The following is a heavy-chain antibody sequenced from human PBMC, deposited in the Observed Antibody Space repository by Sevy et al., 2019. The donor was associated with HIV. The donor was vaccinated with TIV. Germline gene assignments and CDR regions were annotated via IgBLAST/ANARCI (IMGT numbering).Heavy chain of an antibody. J-gene: IGHJ4*02. Sequence: SETLSLTCSVSGGSISSYYCSWIRQSPGKGLEWIGSVYYSGNTNYNPSLKSRVTISIDTSKNQFSLKLRSVTAADTAVYYCARDPIAVAPYFDNWGQGTLVTVSS. CDR1: GGSISSYY. CDR2: VYYSGNT. CDR3: ARDPIAVAPYFDN. V-gene: IGHV4-59*01. D-gene: IGHD6-19*01.